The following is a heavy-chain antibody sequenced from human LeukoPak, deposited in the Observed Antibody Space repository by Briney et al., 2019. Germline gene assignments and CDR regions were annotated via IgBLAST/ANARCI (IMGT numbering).Heavy chain of an antibody. Sequence: SETLSLTCTVSGDPISSYYWSWLRQPPGKGLEWLGYIYHSGSINYNPSLKSRVTISVDTSNNQFSLKLSPGTAADTAVYYCARDQYRAFDIWGQGTMVTVSS. CDR2: IYHSGSI. D-gene: IGHD1-14*01. J-gene: IGHJ3*02. V-gene: IGHV4-59*01. CDR3: ARDQYRAFDI. CDR1: GDPISSYY.